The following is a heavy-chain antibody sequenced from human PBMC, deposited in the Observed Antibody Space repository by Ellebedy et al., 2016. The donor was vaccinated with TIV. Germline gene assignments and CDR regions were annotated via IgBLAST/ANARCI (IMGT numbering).Heavy chain of an antibody. CDR2: IHPDGSEK. D-gene: IGHD3-10*01. J-gene: IGHJ4*02. CDR3: ARDYYGSEN. CDR1: GFSLSNAW. Sequence: PGGSLRLSCAASGFSLSNAWMNWVRQAPGKGLEWVANIHPDGSEKYYVDSVKGRFTISRDNAKNSLYLEMNSLRAEDTAVYYCARDYYGSENWGQGTLVTVSS. V-gene: IGHV3-7*01.